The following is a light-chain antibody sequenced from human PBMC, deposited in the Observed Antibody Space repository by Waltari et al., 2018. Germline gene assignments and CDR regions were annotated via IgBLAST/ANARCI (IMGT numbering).Light chain of an antibody. CDR2: GAS. CDR3: QEYKGGPGLT. J-gene: IGKJ4*01. Sequence: EIVMTQSPATLSVSPGERVTLSCRASQYVSGKLAWYQQKPGLAPRLLISGASTRATGVPARFSGSGSGTEFTLTISSLQSEDFAVYYCQEYKGGPGLTFGGGTRVEIK. CDR1: QYVSGK. V-gene: IGKV3-15*01.